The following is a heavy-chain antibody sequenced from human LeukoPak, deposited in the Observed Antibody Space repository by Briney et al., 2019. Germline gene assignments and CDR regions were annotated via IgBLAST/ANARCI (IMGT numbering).Heavy chain of an antibody. V-gene: IGHV3-23*01. CDR2: ISGSGGST. CDR3: AKGSQSRSIAWVGY. CDR1: GFTFSSYA. D-gene: IGHD6-6*01. Sequence: GGSLRLSCAASGFTFSSYAMSWVSQAPGKGLEWVSAISGSGGSTYYADSVKGRFTISRDNSKNTLYLQMNSLRAEDTAVYYCAKGSQSRSIAWVGYWGQGTLVTVSS. J-gene: IGHJ4*02.